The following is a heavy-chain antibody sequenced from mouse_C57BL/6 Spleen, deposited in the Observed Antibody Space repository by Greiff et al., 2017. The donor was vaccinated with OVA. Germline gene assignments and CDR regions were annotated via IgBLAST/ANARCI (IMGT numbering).Heavy chain of an antibody. J-gene: IGHJ2*01. CDR3: ARYYYYFDY. V-gene: IGHV7-3*01. Sequence: EVKLMESGGGLVQPGGSLSLSCAASGFTFTDYYMSWVRQPPGKALEWLGFMRNKANGYTTEYSASVKGRITISRDNSQSILYLQMNALRAEDSATYYCARYYYYFDYWGQGTTLTVSS. CDR1: GFTFTDYY. CDR2: MRNKANGYTT.